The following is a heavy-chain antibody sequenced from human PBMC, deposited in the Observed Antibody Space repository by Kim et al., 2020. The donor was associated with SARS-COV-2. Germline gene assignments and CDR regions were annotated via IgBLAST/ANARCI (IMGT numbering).Heavy chain of an antibody. CDR1: GFTFSSYG. CDR3: AKDELRFLEWLSGYGMDV. D-gene: IGHD3-3*01. Sequence: GGSLRLSCAASGFTFSSYGMHWVRQAPGKGLEWVAVISYDGSNKYYADSVKGRFTISRDNSKNTLYLQMNSLRAEDTAVYYCAKDELRFLEWLSGYGMDVWGQGTTVTVSS. V-gene: IGHV3-30*18. J-gene: IGHJ6*02. CDR2: ISYDGSNK.